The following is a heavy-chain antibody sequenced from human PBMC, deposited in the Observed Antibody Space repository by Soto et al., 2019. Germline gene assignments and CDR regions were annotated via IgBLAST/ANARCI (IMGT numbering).Heavy chain of an antibody. V-gene: IGHV4-59*01. CDR3: ASSSCGYDWTYYFDY. Sequence: PSETLSLTCTVSGGSLSSYYWSWIRQPPGKGLEWIGYIYYSGSTHYNPSLKSRVTISVDTSKNQFSLKLSSVTAADTAVYYCASSSCGYDWTYYFDYWGQGSLVTGSA. J-gene: IGHJ4*02. CDR1: GGSLSSYY. CDR2: IYYSGST. D-gene: IGHD5-12*01.